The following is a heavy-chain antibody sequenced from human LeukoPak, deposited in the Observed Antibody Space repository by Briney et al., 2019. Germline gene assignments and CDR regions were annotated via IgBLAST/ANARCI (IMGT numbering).Heavy chain of an antibody. CDR2: ISPHTYAT. Sequence: ASVTVSCKASGYTFNNFVISWVGQAPGQGLEWVGWISPHTYATRYAEKVQGRVSMTTDTSTTTVYMELRSLTSDDTAVYFCPRGHSMYYWGQGTPVLVSA. CDR3: PRGHSMYY. J-gene: IGHJ4*02. V-gene: IGHV1-18*01. CDR1: GYTFNNFV. D-gene: IGHD2/OR15-2a*01.